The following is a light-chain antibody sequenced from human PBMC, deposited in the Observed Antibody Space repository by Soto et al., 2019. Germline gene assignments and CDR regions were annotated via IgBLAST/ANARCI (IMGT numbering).Light chain of an antibody. CDR3: QQYYSTPLT. Sequence: DIVMTQSPDSLAVSLGERATINCKSSQSVLYSSNNKNYLAWYQQKPGQPPKLLIYWASTRESGVPDRFSGSRSGTDFTLTISSLQAEDVAVYYCQQYYSTPLTFGPGTRVAIK. CDR1: QSVLYSSNNKNY. V-gene: IGKV4-1*01. J-gene: IGKJ3*01. CDR2: WAS.